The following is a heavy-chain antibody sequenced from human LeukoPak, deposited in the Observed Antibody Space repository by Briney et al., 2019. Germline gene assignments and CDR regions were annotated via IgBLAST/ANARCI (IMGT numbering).Heavy chain of an antibody. CDR2: YSGDT. D-gene: IGHD4/OR15-4a*01. J-gene: IGHJ4*02. CDR1: GFTVSSNS. CDR3: ARRAGAYSHPYDY. Sequence: SGGSLRLSCTVSGFTVSSNSMSWVRQAPGKGLEWVSFYSGDTHYSDSVKGRFTISRDHSKNTLYLQMNSLRAEDTAVYYCARRAGAYSHPYDYWGQGTLVTVSS. V-gene: IGHV3-53*01.